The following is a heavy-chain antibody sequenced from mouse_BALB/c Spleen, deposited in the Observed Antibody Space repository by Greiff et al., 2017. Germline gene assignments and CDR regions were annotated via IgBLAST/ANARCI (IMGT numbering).Heavy chain of an antibody. Sequence: VQLQQSGPELVKPGASVKISCKASGYSFTSYYIHWVKQRPGQGLEWIGWIFPGSGNTKYNEKFKGKATLTADTSSSTAYMQLSSLTSEDSAVYFCARLTYGSYWYFDVWGAGTTVTVSS. J-gene: IGHJ1*01. D-gene: IGHD2-1*01. CDR2: IFPGSGNT. V-gene: IGHV1-66*01. CDR3: ARLTYGSYWYFDV. CDR1: GYSFTSYY.